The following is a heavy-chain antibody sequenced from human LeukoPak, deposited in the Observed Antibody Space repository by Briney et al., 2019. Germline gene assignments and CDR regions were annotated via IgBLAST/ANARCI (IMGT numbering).Heavy chain of an antibody. D-gene: IGHD4-23*01. J-gene: IGHJ4*02. V-gene: IGHV4-39*01. CDR1: GGSIATGSYY. CDR2: IYYTGST. Sequence: PSETLSLTCTVSGGSIATGSYYCGWIRQPPGKGLDWIGSIYYTGSTYYNPSLRSRVTISVDTSKNQFSLKLSSVTAADTAVYYCARREGMTTVVTPDHWGQGTLVTVSS. CDR3: ARREGMTTVVTPDH.